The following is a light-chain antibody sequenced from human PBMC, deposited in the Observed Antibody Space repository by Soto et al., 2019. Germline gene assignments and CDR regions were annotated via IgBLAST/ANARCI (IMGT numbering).Light chain of an antibody. CDR2: DAS. Sequence: AIQLTQSPSSLSASVGDRVTITCRASQGISSALAWYQQKPGKAPKLLIYDASSLESGAPSRFSGSGSRTDFTLTISILQPEDFATYYCQQFNNYPTFGQGTKLEIK. CDR3: QQFNNYPT. V-gene: IGKV1D-13*01. J-gene: IGKJ2*01. CDR1: QGISSA.